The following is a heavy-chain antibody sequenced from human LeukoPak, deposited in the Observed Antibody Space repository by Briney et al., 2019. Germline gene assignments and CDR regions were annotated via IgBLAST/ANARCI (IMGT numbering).Heavy chain of an antibody. D-gene: IGHD3-10*01. CDR3: ARDGLLWFGDSRTDF. Sequence: GGSLRLSCAAAGFTFSSYWVSWVRQAPGKGLEWVANIKEDGSEKYYVDSVKGRFTISRDNAKNSLFLQMNSLRAEDTAVYYCARDGLLWFGDSRTDFWGQGTLVTVSS. J-gene: IGHJ4*02. CDR2: IKEDGSEK. CDR1: GFTFSSYW. V-gene: IGHV3-7*01.